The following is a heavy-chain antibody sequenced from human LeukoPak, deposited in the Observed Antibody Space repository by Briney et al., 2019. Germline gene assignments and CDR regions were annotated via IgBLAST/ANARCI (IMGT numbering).Heavy chain of an antibody. CDR3: ARDDTHYDFWSGYYPSLINFDY. CDR2: IKQDGSEK. CDR1: GFTFSSYS. J-gene: IGHJ4*02. Sequence: GGSLRLSCAASGFTFSSYSMNWVRQAPGKGLEWVANIKQDGSEKYYVDSVKGRFTISRDNAKNSLYLQMNSLRAEDTAVYYCARDDTHYDFWSGYYPSLINFDYWGQGTLVTVSS. D-gene: IGHD3-3*01. V-gene: IGHV3-7*01.